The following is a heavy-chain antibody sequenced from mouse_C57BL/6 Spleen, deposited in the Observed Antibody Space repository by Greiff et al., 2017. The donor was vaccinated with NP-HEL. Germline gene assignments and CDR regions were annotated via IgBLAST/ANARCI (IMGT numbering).Heavy chain of an antibody. Sequence: EVQLQQSGAELVRPGASVKLSCTASGFNIKDDYMHWVKQRPEQGLEWIGWIDPENGDTEYASKFQGKATITADTSSNTAYLQLSSLTSEDTAVYYCTTGGSKPAWFAYWGQGTLVTVSA. CDR2: IDPENGDT. CDR1: GFNIKDDY. J-gene: IGHJ3*01. CDR3: TTGGSKPAWFAY. V-gene: IGHV14-4*01. D-gene: IGHD1-1*01.